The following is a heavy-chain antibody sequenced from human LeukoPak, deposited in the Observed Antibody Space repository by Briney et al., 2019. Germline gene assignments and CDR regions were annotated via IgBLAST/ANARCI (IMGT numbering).Heavy chain of an antibody. CDR3: ARADRHIVVVTAIDYAFDI. D-gene: IGHD2-21*02. Sequence: PGGSLRLSCAASGFTFSSYSMNWVRQAPGKGLEWVSSISSSSSYIYYADSVKGRFTISRDNAKNSLYLQMNSLRAEDTAVYYCARADRHIVVVTAIDYAFDIWGQGTMVTVSS. V-gene: IGHV3-21*01. J-gene: IGHJ3*02. CDR1: GFTFSSYS. CDR2: ISSSSSYI.